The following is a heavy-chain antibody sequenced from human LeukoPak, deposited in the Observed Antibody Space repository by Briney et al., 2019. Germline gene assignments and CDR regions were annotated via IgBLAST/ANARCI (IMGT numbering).Heavy chain of an antibody. D-gene: IGHD1-20*01. V-gene: IGHV1-18*01. CDR2: TSTYNGNT. CDR1: GYTFISYG. CDR3: ARSSITGTTPILWR. J-gene: IGHJ4*02. Sequence: GASVKVSCKASGYTFISYGITWVRQAPGQGLEWMGWTSTYNGNTVYVQKLQGRVTMTTDTSTSTVYMELRSLRSDDTAVYYCARSSITGTTPILWRWGQGTLVTVSS.